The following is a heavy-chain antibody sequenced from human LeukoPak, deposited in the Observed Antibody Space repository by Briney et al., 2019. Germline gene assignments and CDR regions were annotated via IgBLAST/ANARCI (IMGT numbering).Heavy chain of an antibody. V-gene: IGHV3-30-3*01. CDR2: ISYDGSNK. Sequence: GRSLRLSCAASGFTFSSYAMHWVRQAPGKGLEWVAVISYDGSNKYYADSVKGRFTISRDNSKNTLYLQMNSLRAEDTAVYYCARGRDSSGYYLDYWGQGTLVTVSS. J-gene: IGHJ4*02. CDR1: GFTFSSYA. D-gene: IGHD3-22*01. CDR3: ARGRDSSGYYLDY.